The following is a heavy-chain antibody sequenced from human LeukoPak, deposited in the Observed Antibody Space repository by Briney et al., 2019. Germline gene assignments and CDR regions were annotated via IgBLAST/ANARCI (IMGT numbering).Heavy chain of an antibody. D-gene: IGHD6-6*01. CDR2: IYYSGST. CDR1: GGSISSYY. Sequence: PSETLSLTCTVSGGSISSYYWSWIRQPPGKGLEWIGYIYYSGSTSYNPSLKSRVTMSVDTSKNQFSLKLSSVTAADTAVYYCARHGVQNFDFWGQGTLVTVSS. CDR3: ARHGVQNFDF. V-gene: IGHV4-59*08. J-gene: IGHJ4*02.